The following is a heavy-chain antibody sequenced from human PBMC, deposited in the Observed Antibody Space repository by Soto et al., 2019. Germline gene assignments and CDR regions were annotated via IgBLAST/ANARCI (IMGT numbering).Heavy chain of an antibody. CDR3: ARDGLFGFDP. CDR1: GFTFSSYS. V-gene: IGHV3-21*01. Sequence: GGSLRLSCAASGFTFSSYSMNWVRQAPGKGLEWVSSISSSSSYIYYADSVKGRFTISRDNAKNSLYLQMNSLRAEDTAVYYCARDGLFGFDPWGQGTLGTVSS. D-gene: IGHD3-10*01. CDR2: ISSSSSYI. J-gene: IGHJ5*02.